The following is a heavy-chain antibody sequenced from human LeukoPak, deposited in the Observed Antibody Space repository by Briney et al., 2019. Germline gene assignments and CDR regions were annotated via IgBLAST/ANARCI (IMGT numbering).Heavy chain of an antibody. Sequence: ASVTVSCKASGYTFTGYYMHWVRQAPGQGLEWMGWINPNSGGTNYAQKFQGRVTITRDTSTSTAYMELRRLRSHATAVYYCARGPYGEQWVVNPPYFDYWGQGTLVTVSS. CDR2: INPNSGGT. D-gene: IGHD6-19*01. CDR1: GYTFTGYY. J-gene: IGHJ4*02. V-gene: IGHV1-2*02. CDR3: ARGPYGEQWVVNPPYFDY.